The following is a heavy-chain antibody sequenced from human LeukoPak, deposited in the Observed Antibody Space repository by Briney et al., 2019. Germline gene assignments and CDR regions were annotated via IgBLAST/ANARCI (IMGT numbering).Heavy chain of an antibody. V-gene: IGHV4-59*01. CDR3: ARGRAWYMDY. J-gene: IGHJ4*02. CDR2: IYYSGST. CDR1: GDSISSYY. Sequence: PSETLSLTCTDSGDSISSYYWSWIRQPPGKGLEWIGYIYYSGSTNYNPSLKSRVTISVDTSKNQFSLKLSSVTAADTAVYYCARGRAWYMDYWGQGTLVTVSS. D-gene: IGHD6-19*01.